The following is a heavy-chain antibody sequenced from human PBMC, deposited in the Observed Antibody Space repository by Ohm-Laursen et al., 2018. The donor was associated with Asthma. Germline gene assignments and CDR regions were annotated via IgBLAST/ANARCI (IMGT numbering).Heavy chain of an antibody. Sequence: ASVKVSCKASGYTFTGYYMDWVRQAPGQGLEWMGRINPSSGGTNYAQKFQDRVTMTRDTSISTAYMELHRLKSDDTAVYYCARVQGNGYWGQRTLVTVSS. CDR1: GYTFTGYY. D-gene: IGHD2-8*01. J-gene: IGHJ4*01. CDR3: ARVQGNGY. V-gene: IGHV1-2*06. CDR2: INPSSGGT.